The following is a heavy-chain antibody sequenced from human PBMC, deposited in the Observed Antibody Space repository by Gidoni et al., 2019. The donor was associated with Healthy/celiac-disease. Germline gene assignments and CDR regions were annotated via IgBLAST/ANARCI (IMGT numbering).Heavy chain of an antibody. J-gene: IGHJ2*01. CDR3: ARVISSGWYGYFDL. Sequence: VQPVESGGAVVQPGRAPSLSCAASGFTFRSYAMHWVRQAPGKGLEWVAVISYDGSNKYYADPVKGRFTISRDNSKNTRYLQMNSLRAEDTAVYYCARVISSGWYGYFDLWGRGTLVTVSS. V-gene: IGHV3-30-3*01. CDR2: ISYDGSNK. CDR1: GFTFRSYA. D-gene: IGHD6-19*01.